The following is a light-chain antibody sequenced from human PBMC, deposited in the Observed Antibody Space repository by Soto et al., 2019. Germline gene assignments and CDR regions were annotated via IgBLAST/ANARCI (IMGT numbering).Light chain of an antibody. CDR1: SSNIGAGYD. J-gene: IGLJ3*02. CDR3: QSYDSSLSGSNWV. CDR2: GNS. V-gene: IGLV1-40*01. Sequence: QSVLTQPPSVSGAPGQRVTISCTGSSSNIGAGYDVHWYQQLPGTAPKLLIYGNSNRASGVPDRCSGSKSGTSASLAIAGLQAEAEADYYCQSYDSSLSGSNWVFGGGTKVTVL.